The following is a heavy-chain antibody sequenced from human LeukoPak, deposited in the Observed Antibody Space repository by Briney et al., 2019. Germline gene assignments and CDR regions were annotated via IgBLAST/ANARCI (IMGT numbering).Heavy chain of an antibody. J-gene: IGHJ2*01. CDR2: ISSSGSTI. V-gene: IGHV3-48*01. CDR3: ARDLWYFDL. Sequence: GGTLRLSCAASGFTFSRHGMNWVRQAPGKGLEWVSYISSSGSTIYYADSVKGRFTISRDNAKNSLYLQMNSLRAEDTAVYYCARDLWYFDLWGRGTLVTVSS. CDR1: GFTFSRHG.